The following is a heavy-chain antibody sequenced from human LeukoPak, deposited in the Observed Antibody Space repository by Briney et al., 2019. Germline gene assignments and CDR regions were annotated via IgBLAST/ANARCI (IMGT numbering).Heavy chain of an antibody. V-gene: IGHV3-23*01. CDR1: GFTFSTYV. Sequence: GGSLSLSCAPSGFTFSTYVMSWVRQAPGKGLEWISGISDTGDTYYADSVKGRFTISRDNSKNTLYLQMNSLTAEDTAVYYCAKGSGYDTDFDYWGQGTLVTVSS. D-gene: IGHD3-9*01. CDR3: AKGSGYDTDFDY. CDR2: ISDTGDT. J-gene: IGHJ4*02.